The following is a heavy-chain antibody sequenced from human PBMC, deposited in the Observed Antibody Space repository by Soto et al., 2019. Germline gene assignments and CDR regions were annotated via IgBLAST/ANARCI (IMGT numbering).Heavy chain of an antibody. J-gene: IGHJ4*02. CDR3: ATRVRGYSSGGSCYLFDS. D-gene: IGHD2-15*01. V-gene: IGHV4-39*01. CDR2: IYYSGST. Sequence: SETLSLTCTVSGGSMSNSEYYWGWIRQPPGKGLEWIGNIYYSGSTYYNPSLKSRVTISVDMSKNQFSLKLSSVTAADTAVYYCATRVRGYSSGGSCYLFDSWGQGTRVTVSS. CDR1: GGSMSNSEYY.